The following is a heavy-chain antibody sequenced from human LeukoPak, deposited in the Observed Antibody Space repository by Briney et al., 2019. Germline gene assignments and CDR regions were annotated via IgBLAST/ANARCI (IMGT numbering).Heavy chain of an antibody. J-gene: IGHJ4*02. CDR3: TRAATYYFDY. D-gene: IGHD2-15*01. Sequence: PGGSLRLSCAASGFTVTSNYMSWVRQAPGKGLEWVGFIRSKAYGGTTEYAASVKGRFTISRDDSKCIAYLQMNSLKTEDTAVYYCTRAATYYFDYWGQGTLVTVSS. CDR2: IRSKAYGGTT. V-gene: IGHV3-49*04. CDR1: GFTVTSNY.